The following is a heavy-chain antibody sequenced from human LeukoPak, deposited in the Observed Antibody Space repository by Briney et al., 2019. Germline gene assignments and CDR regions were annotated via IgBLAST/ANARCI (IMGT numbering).Heavy chain of an antibody. D-gene: IGHD6-19*01. Sequence: GASVKVSCKASGYTFTNYDINWVRQAPGQGLEWMGWMNPNSGKTGYAQKFRGRVTMTMNTSISTAYMELSSLGSEETAVYYCATSSGWSPLGCWGQGTLVTVSS. CDR1: GYTFTNYD. CDR2: MNPNSGKT. CDR3: ATSSGWSPLGC. V-gene: IGHV1-8*01. J-gene: IGHJ4*02.